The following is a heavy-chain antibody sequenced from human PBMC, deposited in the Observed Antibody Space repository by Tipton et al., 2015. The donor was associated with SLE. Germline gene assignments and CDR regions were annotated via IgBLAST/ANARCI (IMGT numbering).Heavy chain of an antibody. CDR1: GFTFSSYS. CDR2: INHSGST. V-gene: IGHV4-34*01. CDR3: ARGPIAVAGTEFDY. J-gene: IGHJ4*02. D-gene: IGHD6-19*01. Sequence: LRLSCAASGFTFSSYSMNWVRQPPGKGLEWIGEINHSGSTNYNPSLKSRATISVDTSKNQFSLKLSSVTAADTAVYYCARGPIAVAGTEFDYWGQGTLVTVSS.